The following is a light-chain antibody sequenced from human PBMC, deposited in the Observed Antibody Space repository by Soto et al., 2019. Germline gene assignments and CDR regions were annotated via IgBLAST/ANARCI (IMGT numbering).Light chain of an antibody. CDR1: QSVSSVS. CDR2: GAS. Sequence: EIVLTQSPGTLSLSPGERATLSCRASQSVSSVSLAWYQQKPGQAPRLLVYGASTRATGIPDRFSGSGSGTDFTLNISRLEPEDFAVYYCQQYGGSPLVTFGQGTKLEIK. J-gene: IGKJ2*01. V-gene: IGKV3-20*01. CDR3: QQYGGSPLVT.